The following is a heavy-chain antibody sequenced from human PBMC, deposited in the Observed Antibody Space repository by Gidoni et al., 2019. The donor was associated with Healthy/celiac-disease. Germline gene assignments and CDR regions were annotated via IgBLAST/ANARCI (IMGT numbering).Heavy chain of an antibody. J-gene: IGHJ5*02. CDR1: GYTFTSSY. Sequence: QVQLVQSGAEVKKPGASVKVSCKASGYTFTSSYMHWVRQAPGQGREWMGIINPSGGSTSYAQKFQGRVTMTRDTSTSTVYMELSSLRSEDTAVYYCAREWEYSSSWSRDDTNWFDPWGQGTLVTVSS. D-gene: IGHD6-13*01. V-gene: IGHV1-46*01. CDR2: INPSGGST. CDR3: AREWEYSSSWSRDDTNWFDP.